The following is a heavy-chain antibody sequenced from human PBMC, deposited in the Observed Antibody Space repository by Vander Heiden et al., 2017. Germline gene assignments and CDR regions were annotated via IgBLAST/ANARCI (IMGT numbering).Heavy chain of an antibody. J-gene: IGHJ6*02. CDR2: IKQDGSEK. D-gene: IGHD3-3*01. V-gene: IGHV3-7*01. Sequence: EVQLVESGGGLVQPGGSLRLSCAASGFTFSSYWMSWVRQAPGKGLEWVANIKQDGSEKYYVDSVKGRFTISRDNAKNSLYLQMNSLRAEDTAVYYCARCLYYDFWSGYYPRGMDVWGQGTTVTVSS. CDR3: ARCLYYDFWSGYYPRGMDV. CDR1: GFTFSSYW.